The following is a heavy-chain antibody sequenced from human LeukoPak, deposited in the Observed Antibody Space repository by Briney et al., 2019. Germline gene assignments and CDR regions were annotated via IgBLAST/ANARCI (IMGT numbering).Heavy chain of an antibody. D-gene: IGHD3-10*01. CDR3: TRPTLPMVRGVIAAIDI. CDR2: IRSKANSYAT. V-gene: IGHV3-73*01. CDR1: GFTFSGSA. J-gene: IGHJ3*02. Sequence: GGSLKLSCAASGFTFSGSAMHWVRQASGKGLEWVGRIRSKANSYATAYAASVKGRFTISRDDSKNTAYLQMNSLKTEDTAVYYCTRPTLPMVRGVIAAIDIWGQGTMVTVSS.